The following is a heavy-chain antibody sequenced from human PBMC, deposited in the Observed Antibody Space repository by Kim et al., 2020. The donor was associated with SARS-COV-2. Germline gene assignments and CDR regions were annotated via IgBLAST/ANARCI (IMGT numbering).Heavy chain of an antibody. CDR1: GYTLTELS. Sequence: ASVKVSCKVSGYTLTELSMHWVRQAPGKGLEWMGGFDPEDGETIYAQKFQGRVTMTEDTSTDTAYMELSSLRSEDTAVYYCATGYCSSTSCYYYYYYMDVWGKGTTVTVSS. J-gene: IGHJ6*03. D-gene: IGHD2-2*03. V-gene: IGHV1-24*01. CDR3: ATGYCSSTSCYYYYYYMDV. CDR2: FDPEDGET.